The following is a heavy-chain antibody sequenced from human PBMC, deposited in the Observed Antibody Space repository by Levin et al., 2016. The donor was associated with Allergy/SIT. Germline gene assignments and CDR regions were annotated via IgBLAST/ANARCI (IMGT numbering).Heavy chain of an antibody. CDR1: GYSFTSYW. D-gene: IGHD3-22*01. CDR3: ARRALDYYDSSGYYGSAAFDI. CDR2: IYPGDSDT. V-gene: IGHV5-51*01. J-gene: IGHJ3*02. Sequence: KVSCKGSGYSFTSYWIGWVRQMPGKGLEWMGIIYPGDSDTRYSPSFQGQVTISADKSISTAYLQWSSLKASDTAMYYCARRALDYYDSSGYYGSAAFDIWGQGTMVTVSS.